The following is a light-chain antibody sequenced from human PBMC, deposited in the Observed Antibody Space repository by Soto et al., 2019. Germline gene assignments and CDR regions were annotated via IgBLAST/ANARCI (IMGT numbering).Light chain of an antibody. Sequence: QAVVTQPPSVSGAPGQGVTISCAGTSSNIGAGYDVHWYQQVPGTAPKLLIYTNSNRPSGVPDRFSGSKSGTSASLAITGLQAADKADYYCQSYDSSLSALVFGGGTKLTVL. CDR2: TNS. V-gene: IGLV1-40*01. CDR3: QSYDSSLSALV. CDR1: SSNIGAGYD. J-gene: IGLJ3*02.